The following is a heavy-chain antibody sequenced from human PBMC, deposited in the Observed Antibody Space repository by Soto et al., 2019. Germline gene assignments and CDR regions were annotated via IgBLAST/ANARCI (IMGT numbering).Heavy chain of an antibody. J-gene: IGHJ6*02. D-gene: IGHD3-10*01. V-gene: IGHV1-18*03. CDR1: GYTFTNYG. CDR2: ISPHNGNT. Sequence: QIQLVQSGAEVKKPGASVKVSCKASGYTFTNYGISWVRQAPGQGLEWMGWISPHNGNTNYAQKVQGRVTMTTDTPTRTIYRELRTLTDVDMALYYCERDVTIFRGLTYYCNAMDVWGQGTTVTVSS. CDR3: ERDVTIFRGLTYYCNAMDV.